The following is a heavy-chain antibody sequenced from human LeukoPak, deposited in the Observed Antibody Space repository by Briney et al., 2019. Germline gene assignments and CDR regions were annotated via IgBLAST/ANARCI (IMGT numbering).Heavy chain of an antibody. V-gene: IGHV4-34*01. Sequence: SETLSLTCAVYGGSFSGYYWSWIRQPPGKGLEWIGEINHSGSTNYNPSLKSRVTISVDTSKNQFSLKLSSVTAADTAVYYCARCSTAMVFWGQGTLVTVSS. CDR3: ARCSTAMVF. J-gene: IGHJ4*02. CDR1: GGSFSGYY. CDR2: INHSGST. D-gene: IGHD5-18*01.